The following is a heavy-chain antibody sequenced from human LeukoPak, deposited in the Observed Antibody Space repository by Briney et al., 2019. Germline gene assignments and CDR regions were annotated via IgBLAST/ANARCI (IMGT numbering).Heavy chain of an antibody. Sequence: ASVKVSCKASGYTFTSYDINWVRQATGQGLEWMGWVNPNSGNTGYAQKFQGRVTMTRNTSISTAYMELSSLRSEDTAVYYCARDYYGSGGYYYYMDVWGKGTTVTVSS. CDR1: GYTFTSYD. CDR3: ARDYYGSGGYYYYMDV. J-gene: IGHJ6*03. CDR2: VNPNSGNT. D-gene: IGHD3-10*01. V-gene: IGHV1-8*01.